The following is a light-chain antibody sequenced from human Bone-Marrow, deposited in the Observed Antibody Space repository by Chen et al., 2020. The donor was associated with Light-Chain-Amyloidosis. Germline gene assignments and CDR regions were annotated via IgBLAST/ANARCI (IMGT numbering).Light chain of an antibody. J-gene: IGLJ1*01. CDR1: SSDVGGDNH. CDR3: SSYNITNTLV. V-gene: IGLV2-14*01. CDR2: EVT. Sequence: QSALTQPASVSGSPGQSITISCTGTSSDVGGDNHVSWYQQHPDKAPKLMIYEVTNRPSWVPDRCSGSKSADTASLTMSGLQTADEADYFCSSYNITNTLVFGSGTRVTVL.